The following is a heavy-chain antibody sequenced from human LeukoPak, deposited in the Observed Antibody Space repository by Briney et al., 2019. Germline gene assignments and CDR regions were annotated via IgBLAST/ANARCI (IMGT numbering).Heavy chain of an antibody. Sequence: GGSLRLSCAASGFTFSSYWMHWVRQAPGKGLVWVSRINSDGSSTSYADSVKGRFTISRDNAKNTLYLQMNSLRAEDTAVYYCARDYDYVWGSYGFDYWGQGTLVTVSS. CDR1: GFTFSSYW. CDR2: INSDGSST. J-gene: IGHJ4*02. CDR3: ARDYDYVWGSYGFDY. V-gene: IGHV3-74*01. D-gene: IGHD3-16*01.